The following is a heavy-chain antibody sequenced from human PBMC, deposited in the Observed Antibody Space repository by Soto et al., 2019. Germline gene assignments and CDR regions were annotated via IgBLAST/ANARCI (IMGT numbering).Heavy chain of an antibody. CDR1: GGSISSSSYY. Sequence: SETLSLTCTVSGGSISSSSYYWGWIRQPPGKGLEWIGSIYYSGSTYYNPSLKSRVTISVDTSKNQFSLKLSSVTAADTAVYYCARRGGSWEFAPWGQGTLVTVSS. V-gene: IGHV4-39*01. D-gene: IGHD2-15*01. J-gene: IGHJ5*02. CDR2: IYYSGST. CDR3: ARRGGSWEFAP.